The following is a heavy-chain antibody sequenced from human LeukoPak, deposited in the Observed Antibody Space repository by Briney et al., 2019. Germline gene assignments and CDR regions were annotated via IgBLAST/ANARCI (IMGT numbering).Heavy chain of an antibody. Sequence: PGGSLRLSCAASGFTFSSYAMSWVRQAPGKGLEWVSAISGSGGSTYYADSVKGRFTISRDNSKNTLYPQMNSLRAEDTAVYYCAKTIRWIQLWSLDYWGQGTLVTVSS. CDR2: ISGSGGST. J-gene: IGHJ4*02. D-gene: IGHD5-18*01. CDR3: AKTIRWIQLWSLDY. V-gene: IGHV3-23*01. CDR1: GFTFSSYA.